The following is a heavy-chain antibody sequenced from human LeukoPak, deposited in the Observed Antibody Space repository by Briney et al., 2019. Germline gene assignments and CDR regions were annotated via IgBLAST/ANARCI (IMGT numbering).Heavy chain of an antibody. CDR1: GGTFSSYA. CDR2: IIPIFGTA. J-gene: IGHJ4*02. CDR3: ASSIAAAGTVGSFDY. V-gene: IGHV1-69*13. Sequence: ASVKVSCKASGGTFSSYAISWVRQAPGQGLEWMGGIIPIFGTANYAQKFQGRVTITADESTSTAYMELSSLRSEDTAVYHCASSIAAAGTVGSFDYWGQGTLVTVSS. D-gene: IGHD6-13*01.